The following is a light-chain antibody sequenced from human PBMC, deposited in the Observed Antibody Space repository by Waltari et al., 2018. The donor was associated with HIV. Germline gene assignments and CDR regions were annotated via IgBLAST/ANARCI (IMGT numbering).Light chain of an antibody. CDR2: AAS. CDR3: QQGYITPPIT. Sequence: DIQMTQSPSSLSASVGDSVTIICRASQSISSYLNWYQQKPGKAPKLLISAASRLQSGVPSRFSGSGFGTEFTVTISSLQPEDFATYYCQQGYITPPITFGQGTRLDIK. V-gene: IGKV1-39*01. CDR1: QSISSY. J-gene: IGKJ5*01.